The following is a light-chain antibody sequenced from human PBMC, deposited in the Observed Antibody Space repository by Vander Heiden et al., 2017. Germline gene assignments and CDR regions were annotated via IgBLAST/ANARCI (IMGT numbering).Light chain of an antibody. Sequence: IVMTQSPLSLPVTPGEPASISCRSSQTLLHKNGNNYLAWYLQKPGQSPQLLIYLNSNRASGVPDRFSGGGSGTDFTLKISRVEAADVGLYYCRQALDTPITFGQGTRLEIK. J-gene: IGKJ5*01. V-gene: IGKV2-28*01. CDR3: RQALDTPIT. CDR1: QTLLHKNGNNY. CDR2: LNS.